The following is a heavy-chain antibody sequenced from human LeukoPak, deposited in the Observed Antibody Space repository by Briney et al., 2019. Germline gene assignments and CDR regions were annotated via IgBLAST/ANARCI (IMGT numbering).Heavy chain of an antibody. Sequence: GGSLRLSCAASGFTFSSYAMSWLRQAPGKGLEGVSAISGSGGSTYYADSVKGRFTISRDNSKNTLYLQMNSLRAEDTAVYYCAKDHRVKRLYYFDYWGQGTLVTVSS. CDR3: AKDHRVKRLYYFDY. CDR2: ISGSGGST. V-gene: IGHV3-23*01. J-gene: IGHJ4*02. CDR1: GFTFSSYA. D-gene: IGHD3-10*01.